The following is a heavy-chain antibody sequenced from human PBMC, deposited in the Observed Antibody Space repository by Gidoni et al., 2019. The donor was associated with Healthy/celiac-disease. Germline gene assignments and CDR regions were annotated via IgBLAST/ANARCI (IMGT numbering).Heavy chain of an antibody. CDR1: GFTFSIYA. CDR3: ARGGSTMIVVEEDAFDI. V-gene: IGHV3-64*01. D-gene: IGHD3-22*01. CDR2: ISSNGGRT. Sequence: EVQLVESGGSLVQPGGSLRLSCAASGFTFSIYAMHWVRQAPCKGLEYVSAISSNGGRTYYENAGNGSFTISRDNSKNTLYLQMGILRAEDMAVYYWARGGSTMIVVEEDAFDIWGQETMVTVSS. J-gene: IGHJ3*02.